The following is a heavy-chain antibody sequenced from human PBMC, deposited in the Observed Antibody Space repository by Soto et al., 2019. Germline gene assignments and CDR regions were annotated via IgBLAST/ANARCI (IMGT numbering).Heavy chain of an antibody. J-gene: IGHJ4*02. CDR2: INHSGST. Sequence: QVQLQQWGAGLLKPSETLSLTCAVYGGSFSGYYWSWIRQPPGKGLEWIGEINHSGSTNYNPSLKSRVTISVDTSKNQFSLKLISVTAADTAVYYCARARDSVVVVAHGLFDYWGQGNLVTVSS. D-gene: IGHD2-15*01. CDR1: GGSFSGYY. V-gene: IGHV4-34*01. CDR3: ARARDSVVVVAHGLFDY.